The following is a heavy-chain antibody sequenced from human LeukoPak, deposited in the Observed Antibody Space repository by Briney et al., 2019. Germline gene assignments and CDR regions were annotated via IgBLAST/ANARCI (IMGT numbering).Heavy chain of an antibody. CDR1: GYSTSTSNW. V-gene: IGHV4-28*01. CDR3: ARNDHASSRFDY. D-gene: IGHD2-2*01. CDR2: IYYSGST. J-gene: IGHJ4*02. Sequence: SDTLSLTCAVAGYSTSTSNWWGWIRQPPGKGLEWIGYIYYSGSTYYNPSLKSRVTMSVDTSKNQFSLKLSSVTAVDTAVYYCARNDHASSRFDYWGQGTLVTVSS.